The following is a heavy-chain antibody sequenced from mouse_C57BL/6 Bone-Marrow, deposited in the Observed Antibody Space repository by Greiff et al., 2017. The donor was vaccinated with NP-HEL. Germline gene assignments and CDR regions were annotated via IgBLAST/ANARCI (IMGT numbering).Heavy chain of an antibody. CDR1: GFNITDYY. V-gene: IGHV14-1*01. CDR2: IDPEDGDT. Sequence: VQLKQSGAELVRPGASVKLSCTASGFNITDYYMHWVKQRPEQGLEWIGRIDPEDGDTEYAPKFQGKATMTADTSSNTAYLQLSSLTSEDTAVYYCTSNYVWYFDVWGTGTTVTVSS. J-gene: IGHJ1*03. CDR3: TSNYVWYFDV. D-gene: IGHD2-1*01.